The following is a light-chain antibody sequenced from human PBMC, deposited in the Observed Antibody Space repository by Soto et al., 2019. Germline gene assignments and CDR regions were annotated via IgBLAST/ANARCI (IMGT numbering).Light chain of an antibody. CDR3: QQYGSAPRT. CDR2: DAS. CDR1: QSVSSDS. V-gene: IGKV3-20*01. J-gene: IGKJ1*01. Sequence: EIVLTQSPGTLSLSPGERAILSCRARQSVSSDSLAWYRQKPGQAPSLLVYDASSRATGIPDRFSGSGSGTDFTLTISRLEPEDFSVYYCQQYGSAPRTFGQGTKVEIK.